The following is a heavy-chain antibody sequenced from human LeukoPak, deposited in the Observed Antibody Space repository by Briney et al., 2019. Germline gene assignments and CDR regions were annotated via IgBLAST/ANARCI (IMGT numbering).Heavy chain of an antibody. Sequence: GGSLRLSCAVSGFTFSTYWMHWVRQAPGKGLVWVSRINTDGTITNYADSVKGRFTISRDNAKNMLHLQMNSLRVDDTAVYYCSRSTFGQYDYWGQGTLVTVSS. CDR2: INTDGTIT. D-gene: IGHD3-16*01. J-gene: IGHJ4*02. CDR3: SRSTFGQYDY. CDR1: GFTFSTYW. V-gene: IGHV3-74*01.